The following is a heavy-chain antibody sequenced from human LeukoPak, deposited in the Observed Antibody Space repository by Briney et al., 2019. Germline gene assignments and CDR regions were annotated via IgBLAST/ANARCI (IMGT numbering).Heavy chain of an antibody. Sequence: ASVKVSCKVSGYTLTELSMHWVRQAPGEGLEWMGGFDPEDGETIYAQKFQGRVTMTEDTSTDTAYMELSSLRSEDTAVYYCATAVAGPHTFDYWGQGTLVTVSS. V-gene: IGHV1-24*01. CDR1: GYTLTELS. D-gene: IGHD6-19*01. CDR3: ATAVAGPHTFDY. CDR2: FDPEDGET. J-gene: IGHJ4*02.